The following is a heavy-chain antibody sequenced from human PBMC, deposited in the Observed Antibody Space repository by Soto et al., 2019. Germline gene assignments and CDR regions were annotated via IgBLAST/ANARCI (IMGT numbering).Heavy chain of an antibody. CDR3: VRSSTIVAPITRPKYFDF. Sequence: PGGSPRLRCAASGFMFVDYSMNWVRQAPGKGLEWVSSISGSSRYIYYADSMKGRFTISRDNAKNSLFLQMDSLRADDTAVYYCVRSSTIVAPITRPKYFDFWGQGSLVTVSS. CDR2: ISGSSRYI. CDR1: GFMFVDYS. V-gene: IGHV3-21*06. J-gene: IGHJ4*02. D-gene: IGHD5-12*01.